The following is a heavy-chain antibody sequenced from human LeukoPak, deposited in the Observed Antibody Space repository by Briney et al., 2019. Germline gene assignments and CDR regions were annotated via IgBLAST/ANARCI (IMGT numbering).Heavy chain of an antibody. V-gene: IGHV3-15*01. CDR2: IKSETDGGAT. D-gene: IGHD3-3*01. CDR3: TTGGRIGAFQFDS. J-gene: IGHJ4*02. CDR1: GFTFNNDW. Sequence: GGSLRLSCAASGFTFNNDWMSWVRQAPGKGLEWVARIKSETDGGATHYAAPVQGRFTISRDDSEKTLFLQMNSLKTEDTAVYYCTTGGRIGAFQFDSWGQGTLVTVSS.